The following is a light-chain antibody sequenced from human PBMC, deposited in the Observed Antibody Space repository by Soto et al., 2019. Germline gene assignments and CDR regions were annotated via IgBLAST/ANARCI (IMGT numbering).Light chain of an antibody. CDR2: EVT. CDR3: SSYTRSSTHWV. J-gene: IGLJ3*02. V-gene: IGLV2-14*01. CDR1: SSDVGGYNY. Sequence: QSALTQPASVSGSPGQSITISCTGTSSDVGGYNYVSWYQQHPGKAPKLMSYEVTNRPSGVSNRFSGSKSGNTASLTISGVQAEDGADYYCSSYTRSSTHWVFGGGTKVTVL.